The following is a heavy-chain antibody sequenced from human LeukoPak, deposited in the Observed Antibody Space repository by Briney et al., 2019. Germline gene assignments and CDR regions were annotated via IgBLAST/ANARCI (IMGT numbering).Heavy chain of an antibody. V-gene: IGHV4-39*07. CDR2: VYSSGST. CDR3: VSHYDDSSGYYYRDY. CDR1: CCSINNSSYY. Sequence: SETLSLTCTVSCCSINNSSYYWAWIRQPPGKGLEWIGSVYSSGSTYYNPSLKIPVTLSADTSKNQFSLKLTSVTAADTAVYYCVSHYDDSSGYYYRDYWGQGTLVSVSS. D-gene: IGHD3-22*01. J-gene: IGHJ4*02.